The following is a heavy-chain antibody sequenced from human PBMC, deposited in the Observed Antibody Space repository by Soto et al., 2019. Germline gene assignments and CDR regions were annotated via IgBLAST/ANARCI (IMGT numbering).Heavy chain of an antibody. CDR1: GYSLTELS. V-gene: IGHV1-2*04. D-gene: IGHD6-19*01. CDR3: ARDRHSSGWYYVGAFDI. J-gene: IGHJ3*02. Sequence: GASVKVSCKVCGYSLTELSMHWVRQAPRKGLEWMGGINPKSGGTNYAQKFQGWVTMTKDTSISTAYMELSRLRSDDTAVYYCARDRHSSGWYYVGAFDIWGQGTMVTVSS. CDR2: INPKSGGT.